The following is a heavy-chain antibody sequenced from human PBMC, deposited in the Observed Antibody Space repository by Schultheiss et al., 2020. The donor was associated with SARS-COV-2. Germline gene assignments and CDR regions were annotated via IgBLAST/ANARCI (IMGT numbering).Heavy chain of an antibody. CDR1: GGSISSYH. CDR2: IHFDGST. V-gene: IGHV4-59*01. Sequence: SETLSLTCTVSGGSISSYHWTWIRQPPGKGLEWIGSIHFDGSTKYNSSLNSRVTISVDKSKNQFSQSLMSVTAADTAVYFCARGVDQWSGFEWFDPWGQGTLVTVSS. J-gene: IGHJ5*02. CDR3: ARGVDQWSGFEWFDP. D-gene: IGHD3-3*01.